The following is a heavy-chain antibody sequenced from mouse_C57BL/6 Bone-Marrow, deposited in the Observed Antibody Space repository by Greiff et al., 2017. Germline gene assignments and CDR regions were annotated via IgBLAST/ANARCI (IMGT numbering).Heavy chain of an antibody. CDR1: GYTFTDYE. J-gene: IGHJ4*01. CDR2: IDPETGGT. Sequence: QVQLQQSGAELVRPGASVTLSCKASGYTFTDYEMHWVKQTPVHGLEWIGAIDPETGGTAYNQKFKGKAILTADKSSSTAYMELRSLTSEDAAVYYCTRSPYYYSSIYYAMDYWGQGTSATVSS. D-gene: IGHD1-1*01. CDR3: TRSPYYYSSIYYAMDY. V-gene: IGHV1-15*01.